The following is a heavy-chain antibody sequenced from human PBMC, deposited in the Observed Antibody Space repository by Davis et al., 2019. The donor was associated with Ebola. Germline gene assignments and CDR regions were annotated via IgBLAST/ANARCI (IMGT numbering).Heavy chain of an antibody. Sequence: GESLKISCTASGFTFGDYAMSWFRQAPGKGLEWVANIKQDGSEKYYVDSVKGRFTISRDNSKNTLYLQMNSLRAEDTAVYYCAKDRSSWYSPNYFDYWGQGTLVTVSS. J-gene: IGHJ4*02. CDR1: GFTFGDYA. V-gene: IGHV3-7*03. CDR2: IKQDGSEK. CDR3: AKDRSSWYSPNYFDY. D-gene: IGHD6-13*01.